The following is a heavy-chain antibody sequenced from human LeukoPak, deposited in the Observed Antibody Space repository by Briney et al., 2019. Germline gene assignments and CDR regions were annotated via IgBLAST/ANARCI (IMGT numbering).Heavy chain of an antibody. V-gene: IGHV3-30-3*01. CDR2: ISYDGSNK. CDR3: RSGWYAGQSDY. CDR1: GFTFSSYA. J-gene: IGHJ4*02. D-gene: IGHD6-19*01. Sequence: GRSLRLSCAASGFTFSSYAMHWVRQAPGKGLEWVAVISYDGSNKYYADSVKGRFTISRDNSKNTLYLQMNSLRAEDTAVYYCRSGWYAGQSDYWGQGTLVTVSS.